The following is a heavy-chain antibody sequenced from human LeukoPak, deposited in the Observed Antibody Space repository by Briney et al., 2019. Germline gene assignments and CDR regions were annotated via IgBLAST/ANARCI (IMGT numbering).Heavy chain of an antibody. Sequence: PGGSLRLSCAASGFTVGNTYMSWVRQAPGKGVEWVSVIHDGGTTYYAASVEGRFTIARDNSRNTLSLQMNRLTTEETAVYYCARIGSPGEAYYGMDVWGQGTTVTVSS. CDR2: IHDGGTT. V-gene: IGHV3-66*02. D-gene: IGHD6-19*01. CDR1: GFTVGNTY. CDR3: ARIGSPGEAYYGMDV. J-gene: IGHJ6*02.